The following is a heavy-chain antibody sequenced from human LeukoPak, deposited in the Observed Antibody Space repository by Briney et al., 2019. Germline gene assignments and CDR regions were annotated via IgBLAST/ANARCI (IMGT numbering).Heavy chain of an antibody. D-gene: IGHD5-18*01. CDR3: AREYEYTYGY. Sequence: GASVKVSCKASGYTFTSYDINWVRQATGQGLEWMGWMNPNSGNTGYAQKFQGRVTITRNTSISTAYMGLSRLTSDDTAVYYCAREYEYTYGYWGQGTLVTVSS. CDR2: MNPNSGNT. V-gene: IGHV1-8*03. CDR1: GYTFTSYD. J-gene: IGHJ4*02.